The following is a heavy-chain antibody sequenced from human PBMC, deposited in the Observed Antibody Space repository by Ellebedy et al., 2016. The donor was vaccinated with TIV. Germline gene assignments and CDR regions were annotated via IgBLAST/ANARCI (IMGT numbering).Heavy chain of an antibody. CDR1: GFTFSSHD. CDR2: IGTAGDT. D-gene: IGHD6-19*01. Sequence: GESLKISCAASGFTFSSHDMHWVRQAPGKGLEWVSAIGTAGDTYYPDYVRGRFTISSEKAKNSLYLQMNILRAEDTAVYYFTRATSGFDLWGRGTLVTVSS. V-gene: IGHV3-13*01. CDR3: TRATSGFDL. J-gene: IGHJ2*01.